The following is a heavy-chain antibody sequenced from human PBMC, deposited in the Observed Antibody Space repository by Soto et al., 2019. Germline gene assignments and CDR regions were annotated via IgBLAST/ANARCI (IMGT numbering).Heavy chain of an antibody. D-gene: IGHD3-10*01. V-gene: IGHV3-30*18. CDR1: GFTFSSYG. J-gene: IGHJ4*02. Sequence: GGSLRLSCAASGFTFSSYGMHWVRQAPGKGLEWVAVISYDGSNKYYADSVKGRFTISRDNSKNTLYLQMNSLRAEDTAVYYCEKDQPGGGFDYWGQGTLVTVSS. CDR2: ISYDGSNK. CDR3: EKDQPGGGFDY.